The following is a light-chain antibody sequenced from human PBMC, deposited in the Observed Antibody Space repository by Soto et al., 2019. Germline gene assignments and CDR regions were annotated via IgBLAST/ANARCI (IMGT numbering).Light chain of an antibody. Sequence: DVGMTQSPLSLPVALGQPASSAYRSSESLVYSDGNTYLNWYQQRPGQSTRRLIYKVSKRDSGVPDRLSGSGSGTDFTLKISRVEAEDVGVYYCMQGTHWPPRTFGQGTKVDIK. J-gene: IGKJ1*01. CDR1: ESLVYSDGNTY. V-gene: IGKV2-30*01. CDR3: MQGTHWPPRT. CDR2: KVS.